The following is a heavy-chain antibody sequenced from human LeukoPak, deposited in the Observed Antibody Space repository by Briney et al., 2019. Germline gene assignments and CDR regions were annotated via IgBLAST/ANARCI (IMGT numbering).Heavy chain of an antibody. CDR2: ISGSSSYI. J-gene: IGHJ4*02. V-gene: IGHV3-21*04. Sequence: GGSLRLSCAASGFTFSSYSMNWVRQAPGKGLEWVSSISGSSSYIYYADSVKGRFTISGDNAKKSLYLQMNSLRAEDTALYYCAKGETGTGFFDYWGQGTLVTVSA. D-gene: IGHD1/OR15-1a*01. CDR1: GFTFSSYS. CDR3: AKGETGTGFFDY.